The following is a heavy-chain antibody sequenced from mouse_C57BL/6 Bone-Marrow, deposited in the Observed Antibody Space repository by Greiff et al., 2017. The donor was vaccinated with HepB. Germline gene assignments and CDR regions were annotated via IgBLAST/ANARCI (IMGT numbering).Heavy chain of an antibody. CDR1: GYTFTSYW. Sequence: QVQLQQPGAELVRPGSSVKLSCKASGYTFTSYWMHWVKQRPIQGLEWIGNIDPSDSETHYNQKFKDKATLTVDKSSSTAYMQLSSLTSEDSAVYYCARGVITTVVATNFDYWGQGTTLTVSS. CDR2: IDPSDSET. D-gene: IGHD1-1*01. CDR3: ARGVITTVVATNFDY. V-gene: IGHV1-52*01. J-gene: IGHJ2*01.